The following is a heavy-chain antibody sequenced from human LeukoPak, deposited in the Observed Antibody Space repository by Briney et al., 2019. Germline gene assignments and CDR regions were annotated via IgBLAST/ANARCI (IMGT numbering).Heavy chain of an antibody. J-gene: IGHJ5*02. CDR2: IYHSGST. V-gene: IGHV4-4*02. CDR1: GGSISSSNW. D-gene: IGHD3-10*01. CDR3: ARVYVETGSGSYSWFDP. Sequence: SETLSLTCAVSGGSISSSNWWSWVRQPPGKGLEWIGEIYHSGSTNYNPSLKSRVTISVDKSKNQFSLKLSSVTAADTAVYYCARVYVETGSGSYSWFDPWGQGTLVTVSS.